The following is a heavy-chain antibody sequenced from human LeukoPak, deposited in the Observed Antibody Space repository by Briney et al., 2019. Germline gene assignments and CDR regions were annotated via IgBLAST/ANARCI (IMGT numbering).Heavy chain of an antibody. J-gene: IGHJ4*02. CDR2: IYSGGST. Sequence: ETLSLTCAVYGGSFSGYYWSWVRQAPGKGLEWVSVIYSGGSTYYADSVKGRFTISRHNSKNTLYLQMNSLRAEDTAVYYCARVFRSGGYFDYWGQGTLVTVSS. CDR1: GGSFSGYY. CDR3: ARVFRSGGYFDY. V-gene: IGHV3-53*04. D-gene: IGHD3-10*01.